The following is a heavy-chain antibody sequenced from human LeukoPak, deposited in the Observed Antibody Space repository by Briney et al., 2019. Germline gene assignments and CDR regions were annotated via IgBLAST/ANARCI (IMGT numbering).Heavy chain of an antibody. D-gene: IGHD3-16*02. CDR1: GGSISSSSYY. Sequence: PSETLSLTCTVSGGSISSSSYYWGWIRQPPGKGLEWIGSIYYSGSTYYNPSLKSRVTISVDTSKNQFSLKLSSVTAADTAVYYCATDYVWGSYRLRSAFDIWGQGTMVTVSS. CDR2: IYYSGST. CDR3: ATDYVWGSYRLRSAFDI. V-gene: IGHV4-39*01. J-gene: IGHJ3*02.